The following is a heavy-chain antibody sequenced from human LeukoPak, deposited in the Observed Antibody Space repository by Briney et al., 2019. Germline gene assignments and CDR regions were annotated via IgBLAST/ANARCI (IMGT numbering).Heavy chain of an antibody. CDR1: GGSISGYY. D-gene: IGHD3-10*01. CDR3: ARDRGGLGSNWFDP. J-gene: IGHJ5*02. V-gene: IGHV4-4*07. CDR2: VYFSGST. Sequence: PSETLSLTCTVSGGSISGYYWSWIRQPAGKGLEWIGRVYFSGSTTYNPSLKRRVTMSVDTSKNQFSLKLSSVTAADTAVYYCARDRGGLGSNWFDPWGQGTLVSVSS.